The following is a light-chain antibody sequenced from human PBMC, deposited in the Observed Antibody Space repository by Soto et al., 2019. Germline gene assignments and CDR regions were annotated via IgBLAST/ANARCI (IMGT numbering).Light chain of an antibody. CDR1: SSDVGSYNR. CDR2: EVN. Sequence: QSALTQPPSVSGSPGQLVTISCTGTSSDVGSYNRISWYQQPPGTAPKLMIYEVNSRPSGVPDRFSGSKSGNTASLTISGLQAEDEADYYCSSYTSSSTLIFGGGTKVTVL. V-gene: IGLV2-18*02. J-gene: IGLJ2*01. CDR3: SSYTSSSTLI.